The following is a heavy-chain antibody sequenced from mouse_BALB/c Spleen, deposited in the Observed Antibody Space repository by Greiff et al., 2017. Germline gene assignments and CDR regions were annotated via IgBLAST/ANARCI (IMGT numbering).Heavy chain of an antibody. CDR2: ISCYNGAT. CDR3: TDGEAMDY. CDR1: GYSFTGYY. D-gene: IGHD1-2*01. V-gene: IGHV1S34*01. J-gene: IGHJ4*01. Sequence: LVKTGASVKISCKASGYSFTGYYMHWVKQSHGKSLEWIGYISCYNGATSYNQKFKGKATFTVDTSSSTAYMQLSSLTSEDSAVYYCTDGEAMDYWGQGTSVTVSS.